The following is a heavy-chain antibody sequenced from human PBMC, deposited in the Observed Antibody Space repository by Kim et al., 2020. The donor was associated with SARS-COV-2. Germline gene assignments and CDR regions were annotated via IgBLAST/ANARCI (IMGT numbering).Heavy chain of an antibody. J-gene: IGHJ5*02. CDR2: IKTNTGNP. D-gene: IGHD2-2*01. CDR3: ARVPYCSSTSCYDWFDP. Sequence: ASVKVSCKASGYTFTSYAINWVRQAPGQGLEWMGWIKTNTGNPTYAQGFTGRFVFSLDTSVSTTYLQISSLKAEDTAVYYCARVPYCSSTSCYDWFDPWGQGTLVTASS. CDR1: GYTFTSYA. V-gene: IGHV7-4-1*02.